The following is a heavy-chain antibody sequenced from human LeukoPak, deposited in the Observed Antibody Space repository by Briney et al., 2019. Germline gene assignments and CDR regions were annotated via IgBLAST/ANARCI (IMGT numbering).Heavy chain of an antibody. CDR3: ARGSNMVRGVPPHY. V-gene: IGHV1-2*02. CDR1: GYTFTGYY. J-gene: IGHJ4*02. CDR2: INPNSGGT. D-gene: IGHD3-10*01. Sequence: ASVKVSCKASGYTFTGYYMHWVRQAPGQGLEWMGWINPNSGGTNYAQKFQGRVTMTRDTSISTAYMELSRLRSDDTAVYYCARGSNMVRGVPPHYWGQGTLVTVSS.